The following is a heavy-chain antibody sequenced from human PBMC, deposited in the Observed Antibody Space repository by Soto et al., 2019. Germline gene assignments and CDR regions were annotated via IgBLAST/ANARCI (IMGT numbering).Heavy chain of an antibody. J-gene: IGHJ6*02. CDR1: GFTFSSYG. V-gene: IGHV3-30*18. CDR2: ISYDGSNK. Sequence: GGSLRLSCAASGFTFSSYGMHWVRQAPGKGLEWVAVISYDGSNKYYADSVKGRFTISRDNFKNTLYLQMNSLRAEDTAVYYCAKDTGLQVYAILGYYYYGMDVWGQGTTVTVSS. D-gene: IGHD2-8*01. CDR3: AKDTGLQVYAILGYYYYGMDV.